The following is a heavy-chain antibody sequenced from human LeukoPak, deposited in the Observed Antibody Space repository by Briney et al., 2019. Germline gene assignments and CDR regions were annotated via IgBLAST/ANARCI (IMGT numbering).Heavy chain of an antibody. CDR3: AKEVIPQGATGDYWLDP. Sequence: SETLSLTCTVSGGSITSGTYYWSWIRQPAGKGLEWIGHISTTGSTTYKPSLKSRVAIVVDTTKNQLSLKLSSVTAADSAVYYGAKEVIPQGATGDYWLDPWGQGTLVTVSS. CDR1: GGSITSGTYY. D-gene: IGHD2-15*01. CDR2: ISTTGST. J-gene: IGHJ5*02. V-gene: IGHV4-61*09.